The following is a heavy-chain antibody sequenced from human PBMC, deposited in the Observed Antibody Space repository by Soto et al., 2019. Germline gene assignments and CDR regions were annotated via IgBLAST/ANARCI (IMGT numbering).Heavy chain of an antibody. J-gene: IGHJ3*02. Sequence: ELKLLESGGGLVQPGGSLRLSCAASGFTFSSYAMSWVRQAPGKGLEWVSPISGSGGSTYYADSVKGRFAVSRDNSQSKVYLQVNSLTDEDTAEYYCAKVPTGEMATVFQAFDIWGQGTMVTVSS. V-gene: IGHV3-23*01. CDR2: ISGSGGST. CDR1: GFTFSSYA. D-gene: IGHD1-26*01. CDR3: AKVPTGEMATVFQAFDI.